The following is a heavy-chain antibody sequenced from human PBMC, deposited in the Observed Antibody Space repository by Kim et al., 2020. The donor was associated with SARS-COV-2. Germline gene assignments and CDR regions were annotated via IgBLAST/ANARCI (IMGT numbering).Heavy chain of an antibody. Sequence: SETLSLTCAVYGGSFSGYYWSWIRQPPGKGLEWIGEINHSGSTNYNPSLKSRVTISVDTSKNQFSLKLSSVTAADTAVYYCARGPPNMAGTLRWNYYGMDVWGQGTTVTVSS. D-gene: IGHD1-7*01. V-gene: IGHV4-34*01. J-gene: IGHJ6*02. CDR1: GGSFSGYY. CDR3: ARGPPNMAGTLRWNYYGMDV. CDR2: INHSGST.